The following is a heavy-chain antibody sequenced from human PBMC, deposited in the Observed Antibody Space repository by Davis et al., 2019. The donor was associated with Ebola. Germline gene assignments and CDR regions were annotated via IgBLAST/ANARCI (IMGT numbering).Heavy chain of an antibody. J-gene: IGHJ4*02. V-gene: IGHV3-74*03. D-gene: IGHD1-14*01. CDR2: INRDGSTT. CDR1: GFTFSSYW. CDR3: ATAGQYYFGY. Sequence: HTGGSLRLSCAASGFTFSSYWMHWVRQAPGKGLVWVSCINRDGSTTTYADSVKGRFTISRDNAKNTLYLQMNNLRVEDTAVYYCATAGQYYFGYWGQGALVTVSS.